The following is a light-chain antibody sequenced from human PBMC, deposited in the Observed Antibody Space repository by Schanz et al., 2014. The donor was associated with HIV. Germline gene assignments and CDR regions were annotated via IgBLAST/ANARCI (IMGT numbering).Light chain of an antibody. Sequence: QSVLTQPPSVSGAPGQRVTISCTGSSSNIGAGYDVHWYQQFPGTAPRLLISTNTDRPSGVPDRFSGSKSGTSASLAISGLQAEDEADYYCAAWDDSLDGRLFGGGTKLTVL. CDR1: SSNIGAGYD. CDR3: AAWDDSLDGRL. CDR2: TNT. J-gene: IGLJ2*01. V-gene: IGLV1-40*01.